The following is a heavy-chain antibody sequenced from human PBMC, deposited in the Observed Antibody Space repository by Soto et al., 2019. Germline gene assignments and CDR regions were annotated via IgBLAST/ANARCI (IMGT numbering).Heavy chain of an antibody. D-gene: IGHD2-21*02. CDR2: INPYGGAA. V-gene: IGHV1-46*01. CDR3: ARGGHVVVVTAAFDY. CDR1: GYTFTSYY. J-gene: IGHJ4*02. Sequence: ASVKVSCKASGYTFTSYYMHWVRQAPGQGLEWMGIINPYGGAATYAEKFQGRVTMTRDTSTSTLYMELTSLTSDDTAVYYCARGGHVVVVTAAFDYWGQGTLVTVSS.